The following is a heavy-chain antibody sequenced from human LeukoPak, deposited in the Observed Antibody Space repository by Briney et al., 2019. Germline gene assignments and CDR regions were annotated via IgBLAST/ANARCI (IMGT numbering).Heavy chain of an antibody. CDR1: GYTFTVHY. D-gene: IGHD1-1*01. J-gene: IGHJ4*02. CDR3: ARDKGSGMLPFDY. V-gene: IGHV1-2*02. CDR2: FNPYSGDA. Sequence: APVKVSCKASGYTFTVHYLHWVRQAPGHGPEWMGWFNPYSGDANYAERFQGRVTMSGVTSISTAYMEMKGLTIDDTAVYYCARDKGSGMLPFDYWGQGTRVTVSS.